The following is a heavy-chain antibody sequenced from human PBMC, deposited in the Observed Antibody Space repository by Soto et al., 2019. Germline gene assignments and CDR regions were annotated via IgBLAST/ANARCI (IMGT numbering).Heavy chain of an antibody. V-gene: IGHV3-23*01. CDR2: FSSSGGST. CDR1: GFTFRNSD. Sequence: EVQLLESGGGLVQPGGSLRLSCAVSGFTFRNSDMSWVRQAPGKGLEWVSAFSSSGGSTYYADSVKGRFAISRDVSKNTLYLQMNSLRAEDTAVYYCAKGGWLEYWGQGTLDTVSS. CDR3: AKGGWLEY. J-gene: IGHJ4*02. D-gene: IGHD2-15*01.